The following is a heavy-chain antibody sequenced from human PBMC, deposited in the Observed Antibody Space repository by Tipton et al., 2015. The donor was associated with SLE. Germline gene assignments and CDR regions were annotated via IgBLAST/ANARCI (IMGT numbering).Heavy chain of an antibody. CDR2: INPNSGGT. J-gene: IGHJ4*02. V-gene: IGHV1-2*02. Sequence: QSGAEVKKPGASVKVSCKASGYTFTGYYMHWVRQAPGQGLEWMGWINPNSGGTNYAQKFQGRVTMTRDTSISTAYMERSRLRSDDTAVYYCARTGPIAAAAYYFDYWGQGTLVTVSS. D-gene: IGHD6-13*01. CDR1: GYTFTGYY. CDR3: ARTGPIAAAAYYFDY.